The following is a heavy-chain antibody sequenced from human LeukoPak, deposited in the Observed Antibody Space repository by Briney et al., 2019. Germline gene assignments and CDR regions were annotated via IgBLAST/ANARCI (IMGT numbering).Heavy chain of an antibody. Sequence: SETLSLTCKVSGGSISSSSYYWGWIRQSPGKGLEWIGGIYYSGTTYYNPSLKTRVTIFVDTSKNQFSLKLSSVTAADTAVYYCARLVGAATDPFDYWGQGTLVTVSS. CDR1: GGSISSSSYY. J-gene: IGHJ4*02. CDR3: ARLVGAATDPFDY. V-gene: IGHV4-39*01. CDR2: IYYSGTT. D-gene: IGHD1-26*01.